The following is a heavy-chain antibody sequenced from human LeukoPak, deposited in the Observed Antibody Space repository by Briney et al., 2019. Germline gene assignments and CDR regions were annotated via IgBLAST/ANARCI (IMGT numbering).Heavy chain of an antibody. CDR1: GGTFSSYA. V-gene: IGHV1-69*04. D-gene: IGHD4-17*01. Sequence: ASVKVSCKASGGTFSSYAISWVRQAPGQGLEWMGRIIPILGIANYAQKFQGRVTITADKSTSTAYMELSSLRSEDTAMYYCASMTTVTTGHDDAFDIWGQGTMVTVSS. CDR2: IIPILGIA. CDR3: ASMTTVTTGHDDAFDI. J-gene: IGHJ3*02.